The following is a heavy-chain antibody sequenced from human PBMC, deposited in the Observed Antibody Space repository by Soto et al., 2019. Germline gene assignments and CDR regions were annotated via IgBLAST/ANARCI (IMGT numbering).Heavy chain of an antibody. J-gene: IGHJ4*02. Sequence: KGLEWVSSISSSSSYIYYADSVKGRFTISRDNAKNSLYLQMNSLRAEDTAVYYCARXEXWXYIAKYWGQ. D-gene: IGHD1-26*01. CDR3: ARXEXWXYIAKY. V-gene: IGHV3-21*01. CDR2: ISSSSSYI.